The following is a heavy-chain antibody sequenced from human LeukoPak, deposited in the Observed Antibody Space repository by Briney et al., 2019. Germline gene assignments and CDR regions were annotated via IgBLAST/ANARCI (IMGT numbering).Heavy chain of an antibody. V-gene: IGHV4-34*01. J-gene: IGHJ6*03. Sequence: KPSETLSLTCAVYGGSFSGYYWSWIRQPPGKGLEWIGEINHSGSTNYNPSLKSRVTISVDTSKNQFSLKLSSVTAADTAVYYCARVKYSSSSPIPWYYYYYMDVWGKGTTVTVSS. CDR2: INHSGST. CDR3: ARVKYSSSSPIPWYYYYYMDV. CDR1: GGSFSGYY. D-gene: IGHD6-6*01.